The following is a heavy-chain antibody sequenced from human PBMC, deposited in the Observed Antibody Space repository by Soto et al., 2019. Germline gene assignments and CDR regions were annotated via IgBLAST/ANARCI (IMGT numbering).Heavy chain of an antibody. CDR3: TREGSGSYYNYYYYYYGMDV. V-gene: IGHV3-49*04. CDR2: IRSKAYGGTT. Sequence: SLRLSCTASGFTFGDYAMSWVRQAPGKGLEWVGFIRSKAYGGTTEYAASVKGRFTISRDDSKSIAYLQMNSLKTEDTAVYYCTREGSGSYYNYYYYYYGMDVWGQGTTVTVSS. D-gene: IGHD3-10*01. J-gene: IGHJ6*02. CDR1: GFTFGDYA.